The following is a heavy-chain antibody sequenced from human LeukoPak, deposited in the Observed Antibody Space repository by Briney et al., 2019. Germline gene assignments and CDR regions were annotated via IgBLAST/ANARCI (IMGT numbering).Heavy chain of an antibody. J-gene: IGHJ4*02. CDR2: ISYDGSNK. CDR3: ARDYTAMVIGY. V-gene: IGHV3-30-3*01. D-gene: IGHD5-18*01. Sequence: PGGSLRLSCAASGFTFSSYAMHWVRQAPGKGLEWVAVISYDGSNKYYADSVKGRFTISRDNSKNTLYLQMNSLRAEDTAVYYCARDYTAMVIGYWGQGTLVPVSS. CDR1: GFTFSSYA.